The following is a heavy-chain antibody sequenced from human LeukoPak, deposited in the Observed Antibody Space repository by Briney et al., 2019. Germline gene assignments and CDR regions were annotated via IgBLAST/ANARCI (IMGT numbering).Heavy chain of an antibody. CDR1: GYTFTGYY. CDR2: INPNSGGT. CDR3: ARVRTRFGELLDY. V-gene: IGHV1-2*02. D-gene: IGHD3-10*01. Sequence: ASVKVSCKASGYTFTGYYMHWVRQAPGQGLEWMGWINPNSGGTNYAQKFQGRVTMTRDTSISTAYMELSRLRSDDTAVYYCARVRTRFGELLDYWAREPWSPSPQ. J-gene: IGHJ4*02.